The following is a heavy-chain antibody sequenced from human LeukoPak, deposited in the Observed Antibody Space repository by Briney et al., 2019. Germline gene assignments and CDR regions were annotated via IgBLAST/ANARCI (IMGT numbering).Heavy chain of an antibody. V-gene: IGHV3-23*01. CDR1: GFTFSSYA. J-gene: IGHJ6*03. CDR2: ISGSGGST. CDR3: AKSYYDFWSGSYASNQGDYYYYMDV. D-gene: IGHD3-3*01. Sequence: GGSLRLSCAASGFTFSSYAMSWVRQAPGKGLEWVSAISGSGGSTYYADSVKGRFTISRDNSKNTLYLQMNSLRAEDTAVYYCAKSYYDFWSGSYASNQGDYYYYMDVWGKGTTVTVSS.